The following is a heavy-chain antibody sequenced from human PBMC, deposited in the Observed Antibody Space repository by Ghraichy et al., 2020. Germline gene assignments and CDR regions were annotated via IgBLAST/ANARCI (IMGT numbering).Heavy chain of an antibody. J-gene: IGHJ4*02. CDR3: ARPHGSSRYSPFDF. Sequence: SETLSLTCTVSGDSIGNYYWSWIRQPPGKGLEWIGYMHYSGSSNYNPSLKSRATMSIDTSTDQFFLNLQSVTTTDTAVYYCARPHGSSRYSPFDFWGEGILVTVS. D-gene: IGHD1-26*01. CDR2: MHYSGSS. CDR1: GDSIGNYY. V-gene: IGHV4-59*08.